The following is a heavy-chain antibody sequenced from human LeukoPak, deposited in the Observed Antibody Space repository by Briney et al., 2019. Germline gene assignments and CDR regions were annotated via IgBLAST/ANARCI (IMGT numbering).Heavy chain of an antibody. CDR2: ISAYNGNT. CDR1: GYTFTSYG. V-gene: IGHV1-18*01. D-gene: IGHD3-9*01. Sequence: ASVKVSCKASGYTFTSYGISWVRQAPGQGLEWMGWISAYNGNTNYAQKLQGRVTMTTDTSTSTAYMELRSLRSDDTAVYYCAREMNYDIHPPYYYYGMDVWGQGTTVTVSS. J-gene: IGHJ6*02. CDR3: AREMNYDIHPPYYYYGMDV.